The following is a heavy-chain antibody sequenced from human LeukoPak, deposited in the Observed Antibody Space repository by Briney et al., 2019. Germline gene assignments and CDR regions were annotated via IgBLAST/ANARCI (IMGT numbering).Heavy chain of an antibody. J-gene: IGHJ4*02. D-gene: IGHD3-3*01. CDR3: ARAPRGFFGVVRYYFDY. Sequence: ASVKVSCKASGYTFTSYDINWVRQATGQGLEWMGWMNPNSGNTGYAQKFQGRVTITRDTSASTAYMELSSLRSEDMAVYYCARAPRGFFGVVRYYFDYWGQGTLVTVSS. CDR2: MNPNSGNT. V-gene: IGHV1-8*01. CDR1: GYTFTSYD.